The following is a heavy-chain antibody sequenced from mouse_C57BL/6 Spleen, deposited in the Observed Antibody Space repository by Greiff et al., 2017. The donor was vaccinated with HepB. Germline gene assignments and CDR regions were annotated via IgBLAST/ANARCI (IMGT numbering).Heavy chain of an antibody. D-gene: IGHD3-2*02. CDR2: IYPGDGDT. V-gene: IGHV1-82*01. CDR3: ATSSGYWFAY. J-gene: IGHJ3*01. Sequence: QVQLQQSGPELVKPGASVKISCKASGYAFSSSWMNWVKQRPGKGLEWIGRIYPGDGDTNYNGKFKGKATLTEDKSSSTAYMQLSSLTSEDSAVYFCATSSGYWFAYWGQGTLVTVSA. CDR1: GYAFSSSW.